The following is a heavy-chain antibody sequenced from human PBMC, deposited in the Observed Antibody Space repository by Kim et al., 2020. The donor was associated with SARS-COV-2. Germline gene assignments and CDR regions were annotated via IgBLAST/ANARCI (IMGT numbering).Heavy chain of an antibody. V-gene: IGHV3-74*01. Sequence: GGSLRLSCAACEFTFSTYWMYWVRQAPGKGLVWVSRISSSGNSTNYADSVKGRFTISRDNAKNTLYLQMNSLRAEDTAVYYCARASSTSCPCYYMDVWGKGTTVTVSS. J-gene: IGHJ6*03. CDR3: ARASSTSCPCYYMDV. CDR1: EFTFSTYW. CDR2: ISSSGNST. D-gene: IGHD2-2*01.